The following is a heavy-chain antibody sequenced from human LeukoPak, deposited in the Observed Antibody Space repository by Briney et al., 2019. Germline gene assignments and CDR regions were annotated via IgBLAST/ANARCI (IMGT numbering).Heavy chain of an antibody. D-gene: IGHD3-3*01. J-gene: IGHJ6*03. CDR2: INHSGST. CDR1: GGSFSGYY. CDR3: ARGCPYCDFWSGYPDNYYMDV. Sequence: PSETLSLTCAVYGGSFSGYYWSWIRQPPGKGLEWIGEINHSGSTNYNPSLKSRVTISVDTSKNQFSLKLSSVTAADTAVYYCARGCPYCDFWSGYPDNYYMDVWGKGTTVTVSS. V-gene: IGHV4-34*01.